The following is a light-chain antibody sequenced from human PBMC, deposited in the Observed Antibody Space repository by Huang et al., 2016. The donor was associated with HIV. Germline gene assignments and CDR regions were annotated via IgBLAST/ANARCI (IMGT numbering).Light chain of an antibody. CDR2: WAS. V-gene: IGKV4-1*01. Sequence: DIVVTQSPDSLAVSLGETASLTCRPRHSVLSSSTNKNYLAWYQQKAGQPPKLLIFWASTREAGVSDRITGSGSGTHFTLTISNVRTEDVAIYYCQQYYNSPQTFGPGTRVEI. CDR1: HSVLSSSTNKNY. CDR3: QQYYNSPQT. J-gene: IGKJ1*01.